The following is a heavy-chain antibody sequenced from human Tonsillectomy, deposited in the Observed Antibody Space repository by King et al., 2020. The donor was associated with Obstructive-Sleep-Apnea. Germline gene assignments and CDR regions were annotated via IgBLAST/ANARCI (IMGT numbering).Heavy chain of an antibody. CDR1: GFTFSSYS. D-gene: IGHD6-19*01. CDR2: ISSSSSYI. Sequence: VQLVESGGGLVKPGGSLRLSCAASGFTFSSYSMNWVRQAPGKGLEWGSSISSSSSYIYYAVSVKGRFTISRENAKNSLYLQMNSLRAEDTAVYYCARDGRAYSSGWYLDYWGQGTLVTVSS. CDR3: ARDGRAYSSGWYLDY. V-gene: IGHV3-21*01. J-gene: IGHJ4*02.